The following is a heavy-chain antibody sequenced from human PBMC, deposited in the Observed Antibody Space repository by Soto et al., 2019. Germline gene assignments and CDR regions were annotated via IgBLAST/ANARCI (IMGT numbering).Heavy chain of an antibody. CDR1: GYTFTSYD. D-gene: IGHD6-6*01. J-gene: IGHJ5*02. CDR3: ARERRSIAASWFDP. CDR2: KNPNSGNT. V-gene: IGHV1-8*01. Sequence: QVQLVQSGAEVKKPGASVKVSCKASGYTFTSYDINWVRQATGQGVEWMGWKNPNSGNTAYAQKFQGRVTMTRNTSISTAYMELSSLRSEDTAAYDCARERRSIAASWFDPWGQGTLVTVSS.